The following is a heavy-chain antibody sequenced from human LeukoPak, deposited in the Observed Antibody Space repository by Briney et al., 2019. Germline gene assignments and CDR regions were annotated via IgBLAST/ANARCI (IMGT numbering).Heavy chain of an antibody. V-gene: IGHV3-43*02. D-gene: IGHD1-1*01. CDR2: ISGDGSST. Sequence: GGSLRLSCAASGFTFDDYAIHWVRQAPGKGPEWVSLISGDGSSTYYADSVKGRFTISRDNNKNSLYLQMNSLRTEDTAFYYCAKGVTGSYFYYYMDVWGKGTTVTVSS. J-gene: IGHJ6*03. CDR1: GFTFDDYA. CDR3: AKGVTGSYFYYYMDV.